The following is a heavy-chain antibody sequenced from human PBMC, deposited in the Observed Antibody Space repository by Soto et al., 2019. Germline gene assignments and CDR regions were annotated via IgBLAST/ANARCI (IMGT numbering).Heavy chain of an antibody. CDR3: ARYSGTRGFDY. J-gene: IGHJ4*02. CDR1: GFTVSTKY. V-gene: IGHV3-53*04. CDR2: IYSGGNT. D-gene: IGHD1-1*01. Sequence: GGSLRLSCAASGFTVSTKYMNWVRQAPGKGLEWVSIIYSGGNTYYADSVKGRFTISRHNSKNTLYFQMNSLRPEDTAVYYCARYSGTRGFDYWGQGTLVTVSS.